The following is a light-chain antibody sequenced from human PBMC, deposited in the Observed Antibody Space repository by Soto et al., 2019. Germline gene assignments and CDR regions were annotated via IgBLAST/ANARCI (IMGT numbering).Light chain of an antibody. CDR3: QQYGRSPFT. CDR1: QSVSSNY. CDR2: GAP. Sequence: EIVMTQSPGTLSLSPGETATLSCRASQSVSSNYVAWFHQKPGQAPRLLIYGAPSRATGVPDRFSASGSGTDFTLTISRLEPEDFAVYYCQQYGRSPFTFGPGTKVDI. J-gene: IGKJ3*01. V-gene: IGKV3-20*01.